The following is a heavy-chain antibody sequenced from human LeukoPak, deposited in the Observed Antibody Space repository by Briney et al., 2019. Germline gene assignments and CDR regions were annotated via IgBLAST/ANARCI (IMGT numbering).Heavy chain of an antibody. J-gene: IGHJ4*02. D-gene: IGHD3-22*01. CDR2: ISAYNGNT. V-gene: IGHV1-18*01. CDR1: GYTFTSYG. Sequence: ASVKVSCKASGYTFTSYGISWVRQAPGQGLEWMGWISAYNGNTNYAQKLQGRVTMTTDTSTSTAYMELRSLRPDDTAVYYCARDVGPGGRYYYDSSGYYFYPSVDYWGQGTLVTVSS. CDR3: ARDVGPGGRYYYDSSGYYFYPSVDY.